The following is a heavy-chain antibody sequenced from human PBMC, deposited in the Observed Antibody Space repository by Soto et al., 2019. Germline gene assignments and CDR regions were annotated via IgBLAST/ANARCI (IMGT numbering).Heavy chain of an antibody. CDR3: ARGMTTVTALDY. CDR2: IYQSGST. D-gene: IGHD4-4*01. J-gene: IGHJ4*02. Sequence: QLQLQESGSGLVKPSQTLSLTCAVSGGSISSGGHSWSLIRQPPGKGLEWIGYIYQSGSTYYNPSLKSRVTISVDRSKNQFSLKLSSVTAADTAVYYCARGMTTVTALDYWGQGTLVTVSS. CDR1: GGSISSGGHS. V-gene: IGHV4-30-2*01.